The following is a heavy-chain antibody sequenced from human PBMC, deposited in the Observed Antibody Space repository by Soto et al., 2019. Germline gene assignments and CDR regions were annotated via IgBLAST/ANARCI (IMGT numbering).Heavy chain of an antibody. V-gene: IGHV1-18*01. D-gene: IGHD5-12*01. J-gene: IGHJ5*02. Sequence: QVHLVQSGVEVKTPGASVKVSCQASGYTFFTYDISWVRQAPGQGLEWMGWISTYSGDTKYAQKFQCIVTMTTDTTTTTASLELRSLSSDDPAVYYCARHHGPTTSENWFDPWGQGTLVTVSS. CDR3: ARHHGPTTSENWFDP. CDR2: ISTYSGDT. CDR1: GYTFFTYD.